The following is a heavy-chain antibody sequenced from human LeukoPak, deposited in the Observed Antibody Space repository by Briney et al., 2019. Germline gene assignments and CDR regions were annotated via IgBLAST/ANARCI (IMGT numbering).Heavy chain of an antibody. D-gene: IGHD1-26*01. V-gene: IGHV4-59*12. CDR1: GGSISRYY. Sequence: SETLSLTCTVSGGSISRYYWSWVREPPGKGVEWGGYIYYSGSTYYNPSLKSRVTISVDTSKNQFSLKLSSVTAADTAVYYCARVGGSYPSHFDYWGQGTLVTVSS. J-gene: IGHJ4*02. CDR3: ARVGGSYPSHFDY. CDR2: IYYSGST.